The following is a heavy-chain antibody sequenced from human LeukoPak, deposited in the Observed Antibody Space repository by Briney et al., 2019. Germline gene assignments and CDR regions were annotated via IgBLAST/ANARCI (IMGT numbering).Heavy chain of an antibody. CDR3: AGLLADKRGFGY. Sequence: SEPLSLTCTVSGGGISTNGYYWGWIRQPPGMGLEWVGSIYHFGSTYYNASLKSRVTMSVDTSKNQFSLRLISVTAADTAVYYCAGLLADKRGFGYWGQGTLVSVSS. CDR1: GGGISTNGYY. CDR2: IYHFGST. J-gene: IGHJ4*02. D-gene: IGHD2/OR15-2a*01. V-gene: IGHV4-39*01.